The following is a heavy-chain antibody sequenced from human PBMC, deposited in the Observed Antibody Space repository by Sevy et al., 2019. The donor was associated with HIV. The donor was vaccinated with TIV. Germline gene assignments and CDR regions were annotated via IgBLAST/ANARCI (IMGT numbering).Heavy chain of an antibody. J-gene: IGHJ4*02. D-gene: IGHD6-19*01. V-gene: IGHV3-33*01. CDR2: KWYDGSNK. CDR3: AREGIAVAGIGYYFDY. CDR1: GFTFSSYG. Sequence: GGSLRLSCAASGFTFSSYGMHWVRQAPGKGLEWVAIKWYDGSNKKYADSVKGRFSISGDNSKNTLDLQMNSLRAEDTAGYYCAREGIAVAGIGYYFDYWGQGTLVTVSS.